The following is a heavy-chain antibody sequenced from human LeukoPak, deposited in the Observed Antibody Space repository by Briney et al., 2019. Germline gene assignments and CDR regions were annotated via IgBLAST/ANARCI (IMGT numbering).Heavy chain of an antibody. Sequence: ASVKVSCKASGGTFSSYAISWVRQAPGQGLEWMGGIIPIFGTANYAQKFQGRVTIAADKSTSTAYMELNSLRAEDTAVYYCARLRSTVIYYYMDVWGKGTTVTISS. J-gene: IGHJ6*03. D-gene: IGHD4-17*01. CDR3: ARLRSTVIYYYMDV. CDR1: GGTFSSYA. V-gene: IGHV1-69*06. CDR2: IIPIFGTA.